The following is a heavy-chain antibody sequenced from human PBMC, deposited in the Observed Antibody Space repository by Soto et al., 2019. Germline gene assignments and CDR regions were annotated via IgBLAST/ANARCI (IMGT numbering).Heavy chain of an antibody. J-gene: IGHJ6*02. D-gene: IGHD3-3*01. Sequence: GALQVSGEASGFIVSCYVMHGVRQAAGKGLEWVALISYDGSKKYYADSVKGRFTIARDNSKNTLYLQVNSLRAEDTAVYYCEVIEWLSTPGISEYYGMDVWGQGTKVTVYS. CDR2: ISYDGSKK. CDR3: EVIEWLSTPGISEYYGMDV. CDR1: GFIVSCYV. V-gene: IGHV3-30*03.